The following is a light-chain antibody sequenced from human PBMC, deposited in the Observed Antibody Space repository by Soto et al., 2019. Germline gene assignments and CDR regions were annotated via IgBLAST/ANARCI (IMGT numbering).Light chain of an antibody. Sequence: QSGLTQPASVSGSPGQSITISCTGTSSDVGGYNYVSWYQQHPGKAPKLMIYDVSNRPSGVSNRFSGSKSGNTASLTISGLQAEDEADYYCSSYTSSSLFVFGTGTKLTVL. J-gene: IGLJ1*01. CDR2: DVS. CDR1: SSDVGGYNY. V-gene: IGLV2-14*01. CDR3: SSYTSSSLFV.